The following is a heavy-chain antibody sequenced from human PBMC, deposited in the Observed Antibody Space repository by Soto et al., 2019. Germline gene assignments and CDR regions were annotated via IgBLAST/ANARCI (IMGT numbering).Heavy chain of an antibody. CDR2: IYHIGCP. CDR1: GRPVSSGGYY. D-gene: IGHD3-22*01. V-gene: IGHV4-31*03. J-gene: IGHJ5*01. Sequence: QVQLQESGPGLVKPSQTLSLTCTVSGRPVSSGGYYWTWIRQFPGKGLEWIGYIYHIGCPSYNPSLKSRLSMSLDASNNQFSFNLTSVTAAETAIYSCVRDRALDSSGHWFDSWGQGTLVTVCS. CDR3: VRDRALDSSGHWFDS.